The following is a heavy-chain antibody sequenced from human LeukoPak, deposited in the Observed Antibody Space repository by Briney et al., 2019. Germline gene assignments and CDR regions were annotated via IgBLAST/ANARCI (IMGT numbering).Heavy chain of an antibody. CDR2: INHSGST. CDR1: GGSFSGYY. CDR3: ARGSVLRYFDWLSVPGIRAFDY. D-gene: IGHD3-9*01. V-gene: IGHV4-34*01. Sequence: SETLSLTCAVYGGSFSGYYWSWIRQPPGKGLEWIGEINHSGSTNYNPSLKSRVTISVDTPKNQFSLKLSSVTAADTAVYYCARGSVLRYFDWLSVPGIRAFDYWGQGTLVTVSS. J-gene: IGHJ4*02.